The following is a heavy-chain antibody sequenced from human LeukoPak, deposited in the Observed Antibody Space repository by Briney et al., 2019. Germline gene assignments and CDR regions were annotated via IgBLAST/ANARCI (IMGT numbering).Heavy chain of an antibody. V-gene: IGHV4-31*03. CDR2: IYYSGGT. CDR1: GGSICSGGYY. Sequence: SETLSLTCTVSGGSICSGGYYWSWIRQHPGKGLEWIGYIYYSGGTYYNPSLKSRVTISVDTSKNQFSLKLSSVTAADTAVYYCARDLASITMIDGAFDIWGQGTMVTVSS. CDR3: ARDLASITMIDGAFDI. J-gene: IGHJ3*02. D-gene: IGHD3-22*01.